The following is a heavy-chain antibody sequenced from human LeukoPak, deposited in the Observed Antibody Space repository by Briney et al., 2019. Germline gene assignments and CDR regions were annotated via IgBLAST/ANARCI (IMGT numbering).Heavy chain of an antibody. CDR2: INHSGST. CDR3: ARGLSDSSWYGHFDY. D-gene: IGHD6-13*01. J-gene: IGHJ4*02. V-gene: IGHV4-34*01. CDR1: GGSFSGYY. Sequence: SETLSLTCAVYGGSFSGYYWSWIRQPPGKGMEWNGEINHSGSTNYNPSLKSRVTISVDTSKNQFSLKLSSVTSADTAVYYCARGLSDSSWYGHFDYWGQGTLVTVSS.